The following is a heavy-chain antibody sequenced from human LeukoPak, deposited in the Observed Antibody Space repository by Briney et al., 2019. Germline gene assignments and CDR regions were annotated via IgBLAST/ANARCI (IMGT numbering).Heavy chain of an antibody. V-gene: IGHV4-34*01. J-gene: IGHJ6*02. CDR3: ARGPVRDDGLTGISYYFGLDV. Sequence: SETLSLTCAVYGGSFTDYYWSWVRHLPGKGLEWIGEIHHRAGANYNPSLWGRVTISADTSKNQFSLHLTSVTAADTATFYCARGPVRDDGLTGISYYFGLDVWGHGTTVTVFS. D-gene: IGHD2-21*02. CDR2: IHHRAGA. CDR1: GGSFTDYY.